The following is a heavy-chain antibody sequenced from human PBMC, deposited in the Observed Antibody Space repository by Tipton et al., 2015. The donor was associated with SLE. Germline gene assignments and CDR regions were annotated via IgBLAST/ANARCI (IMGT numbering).Heavy chain of an antibody. CDR1: GGSMSSSNYY. CDR3: ARGGYCTHTNCYPFDH. CDR2: IYYSGST. V-gene: IGHV4-39*07. J-gene: IGHJ4*02. Sequence: TLSLTCTVSGGSMSSSNYYWGWIRQPPGKGLEWIGSIYYSGSTYYNPSLKSRVTISVDTSKNQFSLNLTSVTAADTALYYCARGGYCTHTNCYPFDHWGQGILVTVSS. D-gene: IGHD2-2*01.